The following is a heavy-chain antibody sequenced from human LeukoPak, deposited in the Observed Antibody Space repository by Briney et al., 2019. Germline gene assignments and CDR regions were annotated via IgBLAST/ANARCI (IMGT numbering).Heavy chain of an antibody. J-gene: IGHJ3*02. Sequence: GGSLRLSCAASGFTFDDYAMHWVRQAPGKGLEWVSGISWNSGSTYYADSVKGRFTISRDNSKNTLYLQMNSLRAEDTAVYYCAKDRVLTGYYPHDAFDIWGQGTMVTVSS. CDR1: GFTFDDYA. CDR2: ISWNSGST. D-gene: IGHD3-9*01. V-gene: IGHV3-23*01. CDR3: AKDRVLTGYYPHDAFDI.